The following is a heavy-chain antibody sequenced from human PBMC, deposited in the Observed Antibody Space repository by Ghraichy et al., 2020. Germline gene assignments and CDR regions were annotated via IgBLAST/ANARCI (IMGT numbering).Heavy chain of an antibody. CDR1: GASITSNH. V-gene: IGHV4-59*01. CDR2: VYYGGSA. Sequence: SETLSLTCTVSGASITSNHWSWIRQPPGKGLEWIGNVYYGGSATTNPALKSRVTISMETSNNQYSLMLSSVTAADTAIYYCARDLGLSLWGQGTLVTVSS. J-gene: IGHJ4*02. CDR3: ARDLGLSL.